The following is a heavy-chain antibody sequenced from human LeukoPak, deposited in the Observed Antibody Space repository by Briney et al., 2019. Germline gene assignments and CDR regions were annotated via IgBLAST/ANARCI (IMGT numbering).Heavy chain of an antibody. CDR1: GFTFSNSA. D-gene: IGHD6-19*01. V-gene: IGHV3-23*01. J-gene: IGHJ4*01. Sequence: GSLRLSCAASGFTFSNSAMSWVRQAPGKGLEWVSTLSGSGITTYYADSVKGRFTISRDNSKDTLYLQMNSLRAEDTAVYYCAKGIYSSGWSYFDYWGHGTLVTVSS. CDR3: AKGIYSSGWSYFDY. CDR2: LSGSGITT.